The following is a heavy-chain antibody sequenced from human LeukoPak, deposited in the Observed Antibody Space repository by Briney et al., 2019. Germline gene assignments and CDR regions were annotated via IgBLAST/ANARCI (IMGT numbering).Heavy chain of an antibody. Sequence: SQTLSLTCTVSGGSISSGGYYWSWIRQHPGKGLEWIGYIYYSGSTYYNPSLKSRVTISVDTSKNQFSLKLSSVTAADTPVYYCARGQRLGGLKTRAFDIWGQGTMVTVSS. J-gene: IGHJ3*02. CDR2: IYYSGST. CDR1: GGSISSGGYY. D-gene: IGHD5/OR15-5a*01. CDR3: ARGQRLGGLKTRAFDI. V-gene: IGHV4-31*03.